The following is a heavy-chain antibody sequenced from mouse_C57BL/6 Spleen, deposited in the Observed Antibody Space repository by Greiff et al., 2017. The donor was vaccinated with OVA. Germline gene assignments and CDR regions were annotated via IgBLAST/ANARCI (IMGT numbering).Heavy chain of an antibody. V-gene: IGHV14-4*01. D-gene: IGHD1-1*01. CDR3: TTSDYYGSSWDY. CDR1: GFNIKDDY. CDR2: IDPENGDT. Sequence: VQLKESGAELVRPGASVKLSCTASGFNIKDDYMHWVKQRPEQGLEWIGWIDPENGDTEYASKFQGKATITADTSSNTAYLQLSSLTSEDTAVYYCTTSDYYGSSWDYWGQGTTLTVSS. J-gene: IGHJ2*01.